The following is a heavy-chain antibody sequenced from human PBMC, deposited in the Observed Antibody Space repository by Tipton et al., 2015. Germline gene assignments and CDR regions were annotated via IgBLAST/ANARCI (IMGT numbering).Heavy chain of an antibody. Sequence: GLVKPSETLSLTCSVSGGSITNNFWTWIRQPPGKGLEWIGYVIYEGRTNYNPSLRSRVNISLDTSNKHFSLRLTSVTAADTAVYYCARDLLRTGMDVWGQGTTVIVSS. CDR1: GGSITNNF. CDR3: ARDLLRTGMDV. D-gene: IGHD3-10*01. J-gene: IGHJ6*02. CDR2: VIYEGRT. V-gene: IGHV4-59*01.